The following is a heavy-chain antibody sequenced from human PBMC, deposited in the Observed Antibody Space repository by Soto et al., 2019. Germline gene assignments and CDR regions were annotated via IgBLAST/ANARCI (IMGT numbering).Heavy chain of an antibody. J-gene: IGHJ6*02. V-gene: IGHV4-30-4*01. D-gene: IGHD6-6*01. CDR1: GGSISSGDYY. Sequence: KPSETLSLTCTVSGGSISSGDYYWSWIRQPPGKGLEWIGYIYYSGSTYYNPSLKSRVTISVDTSKNQFSLKLSSVTAADTAVYYCARDLVPLSSSSFFFFHYYGMDVWGQGTTVTSP. CDR3: ARDLVPLSSSSFFFFHYYGMDV. CDR2: IYYSGST.